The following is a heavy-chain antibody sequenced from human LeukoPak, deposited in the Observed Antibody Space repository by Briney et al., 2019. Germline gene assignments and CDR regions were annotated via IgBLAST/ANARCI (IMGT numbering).Heavy chain of an antibody. J-gene: IGHJ4*02. CDR3: AKNRDSSDYPRDFDF. Sequence: QHWGVLRLSGAAFGFTFSSYDMHWVRQTPGKGLEWVAFIRHDGSYQQYADSVKGRFTVSRDNSKDMVYLQMNSLRTEDTAVYYCAKNRDSSDYPRDFDFWGQGTLVTVSS. CDR1: GFTFSSYD. V-gene: IGHV3-30*02. D-gene: IGHD3-22*01. CDR2: IRHDGSYQ.